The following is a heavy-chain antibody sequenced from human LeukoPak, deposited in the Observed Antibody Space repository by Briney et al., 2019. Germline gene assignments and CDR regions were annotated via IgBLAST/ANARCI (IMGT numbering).Heavy chain of an antibody. CDR3: AKIKSSAWYIFDY. D-gene: IGHD6-19*01. CDR2: ISSSGSST. Sequence: GASVKVSCKASGYTFSSYAMSWVRQAPGKGLEWVSAISSSGSSTYYADSVKGRFTISRDNSKNTLYLQMNSLRPEDTAVYYCAKIKSSAWYIFDYWGHGTLVTVSS. J-gene: IGHJ4*03. CDR1: GYTFSSYA. V-gene: IGHV3-23*01.